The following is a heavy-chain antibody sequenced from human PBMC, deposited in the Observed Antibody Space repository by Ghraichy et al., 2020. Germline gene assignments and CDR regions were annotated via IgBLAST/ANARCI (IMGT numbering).Heavy chain of an antibody. CDR1: KYIFTGYY. V-gene: IGHV1-2*02. CDR3: ARDYGEYSSTWPSYPVDH. D-gene: IGHD6-13*01. J-gene: IGHJ4*02. Sequence: ASVKVSCKASKYIFTGYYIHWVRQAPGQGLEWMGWINPKTGGTSYAQKFQGRVTMTRDTSISTAYMEVTRLTSDDTAVYYCARDYGEYSSTWPSYPVDHLGQGSLVTVSS. CDR2: INPKTGGT.